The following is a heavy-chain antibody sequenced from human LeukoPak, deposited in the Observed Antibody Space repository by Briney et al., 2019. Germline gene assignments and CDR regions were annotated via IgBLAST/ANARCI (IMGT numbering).Heavy chain of an antibody. CDR1: GGSISSGDYY. D-gene: IGHD6-6*01. Sequence: SETLSLTCTVSGGSISSGDYYWSWIRQPPGKGLEWIGYIYYSGSTYYNPSLKSRVTISVDTSKNQFSLKLSSVTAAGTAVYYCAREARNTYSDLWGRGTLVTVSS. CDR2: IYYSGST. J-gene: IGHJ2*01. V-gene: IGHV4-30-4*01. CDR3: AREARNTYSDL.